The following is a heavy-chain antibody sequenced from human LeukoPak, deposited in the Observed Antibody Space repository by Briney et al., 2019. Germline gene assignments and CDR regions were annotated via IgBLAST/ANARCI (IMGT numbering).Heavy chain of an antibody. D-gene: IGHD3-16*01. Sequence: SETLPLTCTVSGGSISSSSYYWGWIRQPPGKGLEWIGKISDSGNTYYSPSLRSRVTISIDMSKNQFSLKLSSVTATDTAVYYCARGEKVLVYFDYWGQGTLVTVSS. J-gene: IGHJ4*02. CDR3: ARGEKVLVYFDY. CDR1: GGSISSSSYY. V-gene: IGHV4-39*01. CDR2: ISDSGNT.